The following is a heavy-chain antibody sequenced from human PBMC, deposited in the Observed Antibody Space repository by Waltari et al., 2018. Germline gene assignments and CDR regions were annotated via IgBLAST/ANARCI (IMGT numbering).Heavy chain of an antibody. CDR3: ARDYCDRTNCHGMDV. CDR2: ISYNGRNI. Sequence: QVQPVESGGGVVQPGRSLRLCCEAPEFTLRSFRMPWVRQAPGKGLEWVAVISYNGRNIYYVDSVKGRFTISRDNSKKTLYMQMNSLRAEDTAVYYCARDYCDRTNCHGMDVWGQGTTVTVSS. D-gene: IGHD3-22*01. V-gene: IGHV3-30*03. J-gene: IGHJ6*02. CDR1: EFTLRSFR.